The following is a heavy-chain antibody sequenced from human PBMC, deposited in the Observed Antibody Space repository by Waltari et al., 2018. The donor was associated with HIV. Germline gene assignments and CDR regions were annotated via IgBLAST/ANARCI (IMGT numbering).Heavy chain of an antibody. Sequence: EVQLVESGGGLIQPGGSLRLSCAASGFTVSSNYMSWVRQAPGKGLEWVSVIYIGGSTYYADAGKGRFTSSRDNSKNTLYLQMNSLRAEDTAVYYCARDPEMATKWGYWGQGTLVTVSS. CDR3: ARDPEMATKWGY. D-gene: IGHD5-12*01. CDR2: IYIGGST. CDR1: GFTVSSNY. J-gene: IGHJ4*02. V-gene: IGHV3-53*01.